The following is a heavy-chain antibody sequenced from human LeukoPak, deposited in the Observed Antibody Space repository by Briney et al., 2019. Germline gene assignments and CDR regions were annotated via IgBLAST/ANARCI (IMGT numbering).Heavy chain of an antibody. CDR2: ISSSSSYI. V-gene: IGHV3-21*01. D-gene: IGHD3-16*02. CDR3: AREGGYTQMPTL. J-gene: IGHJ4*02. CDR1: GFTFSSYS. Sequence: GGSLRLSCAASGFTFSSYSMNWVRQAPGKGLEWVSSISSSSSYIYYADSLRGRFTISRDNAKNSLYLQMNSLRAEDTAVYYCAREGGYTQMPTLWGQGTLVIVSS.